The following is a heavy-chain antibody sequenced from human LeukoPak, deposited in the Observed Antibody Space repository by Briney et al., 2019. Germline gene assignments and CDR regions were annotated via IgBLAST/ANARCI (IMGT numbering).Heavy chain of an antibody. CDR3: AREEFWKAYYLDY. V-gene: IGHV3-7*01. J-gene: IGHJ4*02. D-gene: IGHD3-3*01. Sequence: GGSLRLSCAASGFTFSTYWMTWVRQAPGKGVEWVANIKEDGSEKYYVDSVKGRFTISRDNAKNSLYLQMNSLRAEDTAVYFCAREEFWKAYYLDYWGQGNLVTVSS. CDR2: IKEDGSEK. CDR1: GFTFSTYW.